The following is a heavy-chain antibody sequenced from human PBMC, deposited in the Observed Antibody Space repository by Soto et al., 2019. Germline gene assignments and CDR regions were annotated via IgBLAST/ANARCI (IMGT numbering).Heavy chain of an antibody. V-gene: IGHV4-34*01. CDR2: INHSGST. Sequence: QVQLQQWGAGLLKPSETLSLTCAVYGGSFSGYYWSWIRQPPGKGLEWIGEINHSGSTNYNPSLKRRVTISVDTSKNQFSLKLSSVTAADTAVYYCARAGITGTTYFDYWGQGTLVTVSS. D-gene: IGHD1-7*01. CDR3: ARAGITGTTYFDY. J-gene: IGHJ4*02. CDR1: GGSFSGYY.